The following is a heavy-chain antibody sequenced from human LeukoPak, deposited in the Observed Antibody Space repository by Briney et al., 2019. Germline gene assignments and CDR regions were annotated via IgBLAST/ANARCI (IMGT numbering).Heavy chain of an antibody. J-gene: IGHJ4*02. CDR1: GFTFSSYS. V-gene: IGHV3-21*01. D-gene: IGHD5-24*01. Sequence: GGSLRLSCIASGFTFSSYSMNWVRQAPGKGLEWVSSISRSTTYIYYADSVKGRFTISRDNAKNSLSLQMDSLRAEDTAVYYCAKDDAWLQYGNWGRGTLVTVSS. CDR2: ISRSTTYI. CDR3: AKDDAWLQYGN.